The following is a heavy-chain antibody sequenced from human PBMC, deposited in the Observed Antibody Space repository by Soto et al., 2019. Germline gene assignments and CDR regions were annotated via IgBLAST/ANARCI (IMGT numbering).Heavy chain of an antibody. J-gene: IGHJ6*02. Sequence: PSETLSLTCTVSGGSISSYYWSWIRQPPGKGLEWIGYIYYSGSTNYSPSLKSRVTISVDTSKNQFSLKLSSVTAADTAVYYCARSGYCSSTSCYPRPDYYGMDVWGQGTTVTVSS. CDR3: ARSGYCSSTSCYPRPDYYGMDV. V-gene: IGHV4-59*01. CDR2: IYYSGST. CDR1: GGSISSYY. D-gene: IGHD2-2*03.